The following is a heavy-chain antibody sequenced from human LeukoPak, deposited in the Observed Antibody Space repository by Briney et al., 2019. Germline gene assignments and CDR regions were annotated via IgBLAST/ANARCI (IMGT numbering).Heavy chain of an antibody. D-gene: IGHD6-6*01. CDR3: ARMGSSSYGSGGYYGMDG. CDR1: GFTFRRYD. Sequence: GGPLRLFCAVCGFTFRRYDMLGPRQAPGRGVEGVAGIWYDGSNKYYADSVKGRFTISRDNSKNTLYLQMNSLRAEDTAVYYCARMGSSSYGSGGYYGMDGWGQGTTVTVSS. V-gene: IGHV3-33*01. J-gene: IGHJ6*02. CDR2: IWYDGSNK.